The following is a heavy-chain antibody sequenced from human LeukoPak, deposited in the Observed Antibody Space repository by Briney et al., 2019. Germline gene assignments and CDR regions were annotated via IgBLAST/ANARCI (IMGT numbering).Heavy chain of an antibody. D-gene: IGHD5-24*01. J-gene: IGHJ4*02. Sequence: PSETLSLTCTVSSASISSYYWSWIRQPPGKGLEWIGYIYYSGSTNYNPSLKSRVTISEDTSKNQFSLQLSSVTAADTAVYYCARVYGYNLYYFDYWGQGTLVTVSS. V-gene: IGHV4-59*01. CDR1: SASISSYY. CDR3: ARVYGYNLYYFDY. CDR2: IYYSGST.